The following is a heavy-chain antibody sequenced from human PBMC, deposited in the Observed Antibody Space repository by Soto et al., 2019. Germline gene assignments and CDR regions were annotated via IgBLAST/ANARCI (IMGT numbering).Heavy chain of an antibody. CDR2: IIPIFGTA. Sequence: SVKVSCKASGGTFSSYAISWVRQAPGQGLEWMGGIIPIFGTANYAQKFQGRVTITADESTSTAYMELSSLRSEDTAVYYCVLGYCSGGSCYSEDYYYYMDVWGKGTTVTVSS. CDR3: VLGYCSGGSCYSEDYYYYMDV. J-gene: IGHJ6*03. V-gene: IGHV1-69*13. CDR1: GGTFSSYA. D-gene: IGHD2-15*01.